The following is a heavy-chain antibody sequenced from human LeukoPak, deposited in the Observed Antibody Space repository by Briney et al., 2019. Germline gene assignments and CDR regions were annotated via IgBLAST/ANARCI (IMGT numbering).Heavy chain of an antibody. CDR3: ARDWGSGSPWDFGY. CDR1: GFTFSSYS. V-gene: IGHV3-21*01. J-gene: IGHJ4*02. CDR2: ISSSSSYI. D-gene: IGHD3-10*01. Sequence: MPGGSLRLSCAASGFTFSSYSMNWVRQAPGKGLEWVSSISSSSSYIYYADSVKGRFTISRDNARNSLYLQTNSLRAEDTAVYYCARDWGSGSPWDFGYWGQGTLVTVSS.